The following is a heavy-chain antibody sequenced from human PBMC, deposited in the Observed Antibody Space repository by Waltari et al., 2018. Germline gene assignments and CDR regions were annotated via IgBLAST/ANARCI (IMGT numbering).Heavy chain of an antibody. Sequence: QVQLVQSGAEVKKPGASVKVSCKASGYTFNSYDINWVRQATGKGLEWRGWTNPNSGNTCYVHKCQGRVTITRNTSISTAYMELSSLRSEDTAVYYCARVLGSYYGSGSYQYYYYYGMDVWGQGTTVTVSS. J-gene: IGHJ6*02. D-gene: IGHD3-10*01. CDR2: TNPNSGNT. V-gene: IGHV1-8*03. CDR3: ARVLGSYYGSGSYQYYYYYGMDV. CDR1: GYTFNSYD.